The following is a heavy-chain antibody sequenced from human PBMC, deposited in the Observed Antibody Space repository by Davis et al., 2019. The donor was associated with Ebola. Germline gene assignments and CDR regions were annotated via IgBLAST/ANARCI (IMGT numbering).Heavy chain of an antibody. CDR3: ARAGYSGYEGFNY. V-gene: IGHV3-7*03. D-gene: IGHD5-12*01. J-gene: IGHJ4*02. CDR2: IKEDGSEK. Sequence: GESLKISCAASDFTFSRYWMSWVRQAPGKGLEWVANIKEDGSEKYYVDSVKGRFSMSRDNAKNSLYLQMNSLRAEDTAVYYCARAGYSGYEGFNYWGQGTLVTVSS. CDR1: DFTFSRYW.